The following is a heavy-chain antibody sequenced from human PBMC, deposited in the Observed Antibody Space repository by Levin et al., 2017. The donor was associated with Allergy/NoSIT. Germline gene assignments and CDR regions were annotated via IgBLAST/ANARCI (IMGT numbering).Heavy chain of an antibody. CDR2: ISSSGSTI. J-gene: IGHJ5*02. D-gene: IGHD3-3*01. CDR3: ARGVYDFWSGDWGWFDP. Sequence: GGSLRLSCAASGFTFSSYEMNWVHQAPGKGLEWVSYISSSGSTIYYADSVKGRFTISRDNAKNSLYLQMNSLRAEDTAVYYCARGVYDFWSGDWGWFDPWGQGTLVTVSS. V-gene: IGHV3-48*03. CDR1: GFTFSSYE.